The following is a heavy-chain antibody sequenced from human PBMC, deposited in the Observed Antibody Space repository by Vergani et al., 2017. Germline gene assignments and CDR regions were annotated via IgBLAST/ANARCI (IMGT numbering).Heavy chain of an antibody. V-gene: IGHV3-21*01. CDR1: GFTFSSYS. CDR2: ISSSSSYI. Sequence: EVQLVESGGGLVKPGGSLRLSCAASGFTFSSYSMNWVRQAPGKGLEWVSSISSSSSYIYYADSVKGRFTISRDNAKNSLYLQMNSLRAADTAVYYCARDGTYDSSGYYDYWGQGTLVTVSS. D-gene: IGHD3-22*01. CDR3: ARDGTYDSSGYYDY. J-gene: IGHJ4*02.